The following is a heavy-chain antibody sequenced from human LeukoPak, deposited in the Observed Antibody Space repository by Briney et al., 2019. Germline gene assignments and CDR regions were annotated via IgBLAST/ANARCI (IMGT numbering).Heavy chain of an antibody. CDR2: IYGGGNI. Sequence: GGSLILSCAASGFTVSSNYMNWVRQAPGKGLEWVSVIYGGGNIYYADSVKGRFTISRDNSKNTLYLQMNSLRAEDTAVYYCARGAGYNYPYYFDYWGQGTLVTVSS. V-gene: IGHV3-53*01. CDR3: ARGAGYNYPYYFDY. J-gene: IGHJ4*02. D-gene: IGHD5-24*01. CDR1: GFTVSSNY.